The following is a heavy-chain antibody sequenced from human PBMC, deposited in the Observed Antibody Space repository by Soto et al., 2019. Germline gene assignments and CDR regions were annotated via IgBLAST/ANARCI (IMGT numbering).Heavy chain of an antibody. V-gene: IGHV4-31*03. CDR2: IYYSGST. D-gene: IGHD1-1*01. CDR3: ARGWNTHWFDP. J-gene: IGHJ5*02. CDR1: GGSISSGGYY. Sequence: SETLSLTCTVSGGSISSGGYYWSWIRQHPGKGLEWIGYIYYSGSTYYNPSLKNRLTISVDTSKNQFSLKLSSVTAADTAVYYCARGWNTHWFDPWGQGTLVTVSS.